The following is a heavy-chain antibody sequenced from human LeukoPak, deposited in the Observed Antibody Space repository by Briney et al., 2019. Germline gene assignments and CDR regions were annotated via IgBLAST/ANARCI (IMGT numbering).Heavy chain of an antibody. Sequence: PSQTLSLTCTVSGGSISSGDYYWSWIRQPPGKGLEWIGYIYYSGSTYYNPSLKSRVTISVDTSKNQFSLKLSSVTAADTAVYYCARQARYNWNLRGFDYWGQGTLVTVSS. CDR1: GGSISSGDYY. J-gene: IGHJ4*02. CDR3: ARQARYNWNLRGFDY. V-gene: IGHV4-30-4*01. D-gene: IGHD1-1*01. CDR2: IYYSGST.